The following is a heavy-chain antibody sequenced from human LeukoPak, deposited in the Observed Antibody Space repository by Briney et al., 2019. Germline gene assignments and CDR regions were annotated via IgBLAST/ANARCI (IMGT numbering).Heavy chain of an antibody. Sequence: GGSLRLSCAASGFTFSDYYMSWVRQAPGKGLEWVSSISSSSSYIYYADSVKGRFTISRDNAKNSLYLQMNSLRAEDTAVYYCARDLSGSYSDYWGQGTLVTVSS. CDR1: GFTFSDYY. D-gene: IGHD1-26*01. J-gene: IGHJ4*02. CDR2: ISSSSSYI. V-gene: IGHV3-21*01. CDR3: ARDLSGSYSDY.